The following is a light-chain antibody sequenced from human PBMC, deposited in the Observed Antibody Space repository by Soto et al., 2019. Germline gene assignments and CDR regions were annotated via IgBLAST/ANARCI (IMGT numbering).Light chain of an antibody. CDR1: SSDVAGYNF. J-gene: IGLJ1*01. Sequence: ALTQPRSVSGSPGQSVTISCTGTSSDVAGYNFVSWYQQHPGKAPKLMIYDVSKRPSGVPDRFSGSKSGYTASLTISGLQAEDEADYYCCSYAGSYNYVFGTGTTVTVL. CDR3: CSYAGSYNYV. CDR2: DVS. V-gene: IGLV2-11*01.